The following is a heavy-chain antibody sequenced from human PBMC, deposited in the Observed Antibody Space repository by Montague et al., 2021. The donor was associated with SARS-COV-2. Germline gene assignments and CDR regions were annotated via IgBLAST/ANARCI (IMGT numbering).Heavy chain of an antibody. CDR1: GFTFSDSW. D-gene: IGHD1-1*01. J-gene: IGHJ4*02. CDR3: ARGYSD. V-gene: IGHV3-74*03. Sequence: SLRLSCAASGFTFSDSWMHWVRQAPGKGLVWVSGINGDGSRTVYADSVKGRFTISRDNAKSTLFLQMNILRAEDTADYYCARGYSDWGQGTLVTVSS. CDR2: INGDGSRT.